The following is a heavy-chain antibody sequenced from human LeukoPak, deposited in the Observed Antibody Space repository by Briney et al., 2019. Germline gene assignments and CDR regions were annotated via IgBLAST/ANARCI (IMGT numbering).Heavy chain of an antibody. Sequence: SETLSLTCTVSGGSISNYSWSWIRQPPGKGLEWIGYISYSGSTNYNPSLKSRVTISVDTSKNQFSLKLSSVTAADTAVYYCARVGRGDYTWGSYSFDYWGQGTLVTVSS. CDR2: ISYSGST. D-gene: IGHD3-16*01. CDR1: GGSISNYS. V-gene: IGHV4-59*01. CDR3: ARVGRGDYTWGSYSFDY. J-gene: IGHJ4*02.